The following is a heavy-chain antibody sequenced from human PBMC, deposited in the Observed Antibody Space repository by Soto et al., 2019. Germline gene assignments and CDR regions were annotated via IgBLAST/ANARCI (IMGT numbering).Heavy chain of an antibody. CDR2: IYYSGST. V-gene: IGHV4-39*01. Sequence: SETLSLTCTVSGGSISSSGYYWGWIRQPPGKGLEWIGIIYYSGSTYYNPSLKSRVTISVDTSKNEFSLNLSSVTAADTAVYYCARRTTILSGSYFDYWGKGTLVTVSS. D-gene: IGHD1-7*01. CDR3: ARRTTILSGSYFDY. CDR1: GGSISSSGYY. J-gene: IGHJ4*02.